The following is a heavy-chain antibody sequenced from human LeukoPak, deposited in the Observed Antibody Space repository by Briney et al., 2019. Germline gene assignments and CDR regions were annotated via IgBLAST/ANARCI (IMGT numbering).Heavy chain of an antibody. J-gene: IGHJ4*02. CDR1: GGSIGSGGYY. CDR3: ARGGLGYYFGLFDY. Sequence: SETLSLTCTVSGGSIGSGGYYWSWIRQPPGKGLEWIGYIYHSGSTYYNPSLKSRVTISVDRSKNQFSLKLSSVTAADTAVYYCARGGLGYYFGLFDYWGQGTLVTVSS. D-gene: IGHD3-22*01. CDR2: IYHSGST. V-gene: IGHV4-30-2*01.